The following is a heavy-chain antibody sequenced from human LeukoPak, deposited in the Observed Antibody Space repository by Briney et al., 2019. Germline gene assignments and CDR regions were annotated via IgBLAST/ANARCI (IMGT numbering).Heavy chain of an antibody. CDR1: GYILRNYD. CDR3: ARVDSGRYYGHDY. Sequence: GASVKVSCKASGYILRNYDMSWVRQAPGQGLEWMGWISVYNGNTNYPQKFQGRVTMTTDTSTNTAYMDLRSLRSDDTAMYYCARVDSGRYYGHDYWGQGTLVTVSS. D-gene: IGHD1-26*01. CDR2: ISVYNGNT. V-gene: IGHV1-18*01. J-gene: IGHJ4*02.